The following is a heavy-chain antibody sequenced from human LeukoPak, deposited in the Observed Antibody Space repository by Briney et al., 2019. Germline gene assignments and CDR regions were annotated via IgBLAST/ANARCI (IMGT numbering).Heavy chain of an antibody. CDR1: GFTFSSYG. V-gene: IGHV3-30*18. D-gene: IGHD3-9*01. CDR2: ISYDGSNK. Sequence: GRSLSLSCAASGFTFSSYGMHWVRQAPGKGLEWVAVISYDGSNKYYADSVKGRFTISRDNSKNTLYLQMNSLRAEDTAVYYCAKDSERYFDWPYYFDYWGQGTLVTVSS. CDR3: AKDSERYFDWPYYFDY. J-gene: IGHJ4*02.